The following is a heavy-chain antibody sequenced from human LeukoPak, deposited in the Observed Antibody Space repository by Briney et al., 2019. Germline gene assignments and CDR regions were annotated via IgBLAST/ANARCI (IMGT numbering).Heavy chain of an antibody. Sequence: GGSLRLSCAASGFTFSSFGIHWVRQAPGKGLEWVAVISYDGSNKYYADSVKGRFTISRDNSKNTLYLQMNSLRAEDTAVYYCAKGYSSSWYYFDYWGQGTLVTVSS. V-gene: IGHV3-30*18. J-gene: IGHJ4*02. CDR2: ISYDGSNK. D-gene: IGHD6-13*01. CDR1: GFTFSSFG. CDR3: AKGYSSSWYYFDY.